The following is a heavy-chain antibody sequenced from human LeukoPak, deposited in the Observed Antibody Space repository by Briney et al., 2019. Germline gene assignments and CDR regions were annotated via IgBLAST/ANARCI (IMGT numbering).Heavy chain of an antibody. D-gene: IGHD3-22*01. CDR1: GFTFGDYA. CDR3: TRADSSGYYPFPPFDY. Sequence: GRSLRLSCTAPGFTFGDYAMNWFRQAPGKGLEWVGFIRSKAYGGTTEYAASVKGRFTISRDDSKSIAYLQMNSLKTEDTAVYYCTRADSSGYYPFPPFDYWGQGTLVTVSS. J-gene: IGHJ4*02. V-gene: IGHV3-49*03. CDR2: IRSKAYGGTT.